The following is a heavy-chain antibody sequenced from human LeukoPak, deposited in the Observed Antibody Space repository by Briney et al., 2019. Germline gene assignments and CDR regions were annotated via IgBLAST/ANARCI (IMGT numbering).Heavy chain of an antibody. CDR1: GGSISSYY. V-gene: IGHV4-4*09. D-gene: IGHD6-25*01. CDR2: IYTSGST. J-gene: IGHJ5*02. CDR3: AKAGPNWFDP. Sequence: PPETLSLTCTVSGGSISSYYWSWIRQPPGKGLEWIGYIYTSGSTNYNPSLKSRVTISVDTSKNQFSLKLSSVTAADTAVYYCAKAGPNWFDPWGQGTLVTVSS.